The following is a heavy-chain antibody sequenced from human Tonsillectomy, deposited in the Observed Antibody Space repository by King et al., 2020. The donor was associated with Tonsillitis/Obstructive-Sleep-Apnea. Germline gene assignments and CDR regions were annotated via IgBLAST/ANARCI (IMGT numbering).Heavy chain of an antibody. Sequence: VQLQESGPGLVKPSQTLSLTCTVSGGSISSGGYYWCWIRQHPGKGLEWIGCIYYSGNTYYNPSLKSRLTISVDTSKNQFSLKLSSVTPADTAVYYCARGTTVKSFAYWGQGTLVTVSS. J-gene: IGHJ4*02. CDR3: ARGTTVKSFAY. D-gene: IGHD1-1*01. CDR2: IYYSGNT. V-gene: IGHV4-31*03. CDR1: GGSISSGGYY.